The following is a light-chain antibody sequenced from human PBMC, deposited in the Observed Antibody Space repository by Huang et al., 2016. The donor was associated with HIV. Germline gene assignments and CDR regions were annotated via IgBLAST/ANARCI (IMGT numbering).Light chain of an antibody. J-gene: IGKJ3*01. CDR1: ESLVYSDGKTY. V-gene: IGKV2-30*01. CDR2: KVS. CDR3: MQGSHWPPT. Sequence: DVVMTQSPLSLPVPLGQQASISCRSSESLVYSDGKTYLNVFQQRPGQSPRRLMYKVSIRDSGVPDRFSGIGSGTNFTLKISRVEAEDVGIYYCMQGSHWPPTFGPGTKVDF.